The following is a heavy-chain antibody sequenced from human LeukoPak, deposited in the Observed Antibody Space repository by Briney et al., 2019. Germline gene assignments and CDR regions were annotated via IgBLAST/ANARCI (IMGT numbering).Heavy chain of an antibody. D-gene: IGHD3-10*01. J-gene: IGHJ3*02. CDR2: INPNSGGT. CDR3: ARDSMGRSLDI. CDR1: GYTFTGYY. Sequence: ASVKVSCKASGYTFTGYYMHWVRQAPGQGLEWMGWINPNSGGTNYAQKFQGWATMTRDTSISTAYMELSRLRSDDTAVYYCARDSMGRSLDIWGQGTMVTVSS. V-gene: IGHV1-2*04.